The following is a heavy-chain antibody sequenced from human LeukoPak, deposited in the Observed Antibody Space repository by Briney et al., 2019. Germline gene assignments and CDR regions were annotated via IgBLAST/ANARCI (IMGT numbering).Heavy chain of an antibody. J-gene: IGHJ4*02. CDR2: IYHSGST. Sequence: SETLSLTCAVSGYSISSGYYWGWIRQPPGKGLEWIGSIYHSGSTYYNPSLKSRVTISVDTSKNQFSLKLSSVTAADTAVYYCARRQYQLLFGGYWGQGTLVTVSS. CDR3: ARRQYQLLFGGY. V-gene: IGHV4-38-2*01. D-gene: IGHD2-2*01. CDR1: GYSISSGYY.